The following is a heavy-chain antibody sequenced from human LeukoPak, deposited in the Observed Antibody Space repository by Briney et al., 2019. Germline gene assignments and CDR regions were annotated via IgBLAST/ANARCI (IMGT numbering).Heavy chain of an antibody. Sequence: PGGSLRLSCAASGFTVSSNYMSWVRQAPGKGLEWVSGISWNSGSIGYADSVKGRFTISRDNAKNSLYLQMNSLRAEDTAVYYCARDVITAAGDDSWGQGTLVTVSS. D-gene: IGHD6-13*01. CDR1: GFTVSSNY. CDR2: ISWNSGSI. J-gene: IGHJ5*02. V-gene: IGHV3-9*01. CDR3: ARDVITAAGDDS.